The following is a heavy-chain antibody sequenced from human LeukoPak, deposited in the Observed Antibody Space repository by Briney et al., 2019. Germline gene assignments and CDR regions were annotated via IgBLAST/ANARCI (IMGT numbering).Heavy chain of an antibody. CDR3: ARAGKLMITMVRGALASKKGFDI. CDR2: INPNSGGT. D-gene: IGHD3-10*01. J-gene: IGHJ3*02. CDR1: GYTFTGYY. V-gene: IGHV1-2*02. Sequence: ASVKVSCKASGYTFTGYYMHWVRQAPGQGLEWMGWINPNSGGTNYAQKFQGRVTMTRDTSISTAYMELSRLRSDDTAVYYCARAGKLMITMVRGALASKKGFDIWGQGTMVTVSP.